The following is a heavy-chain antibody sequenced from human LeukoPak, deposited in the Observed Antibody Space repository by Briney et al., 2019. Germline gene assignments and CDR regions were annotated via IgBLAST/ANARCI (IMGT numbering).Heavy chain of an antibody. CDR2: IKSKTDGGTT. J-gene: IGHJ6*03. CDR3: TTDPITMIVVVTNNYYYYMDV. V-gene: IGHV3-15*01. Sequence: PGGSLRLSCAASGFTFSNAWMSWVRQAPGKGLEWVGRIKSKTDGGTTDYAAPVKGRFTISRDGSKNTLYLQMNSLKTEDTAVYYCTTDPITMIVVVTNNYYYYMDVWGKGTTVTVSS. D-gene: IGHD3-22*01. CDR1: GFTFSNAW.